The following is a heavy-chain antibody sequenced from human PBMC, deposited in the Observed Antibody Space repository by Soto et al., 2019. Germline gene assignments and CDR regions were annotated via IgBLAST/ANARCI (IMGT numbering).Heavy chain of an antibody. J-gene: IGHJ5*02. D-gene: IGHD2-15*01. V-gene: IGHV1-3*01. CDR3: ARGIATGQLDP. CDR2: INPDNGNT. CDR1: GYTFTRYT. Sequence: ASVKVSCKASGYTFTRYTMNWVRQAPGQRLEWMGWINPDNGNTKSSQKFQDRVIITRDTSASTAYMDLSSLRSEDTAVYYCARGIATGQLDPWGQGTLVTVPQ.